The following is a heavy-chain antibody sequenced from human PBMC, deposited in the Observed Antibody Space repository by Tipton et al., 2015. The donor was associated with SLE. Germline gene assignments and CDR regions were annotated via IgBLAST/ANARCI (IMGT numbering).Heavy chain of an antibody. J-gene: IGHJ5*02. Sequence: SLRLSCAGSGFVFSSYWMHWVRRPPGKGLEWISYINSDGSVTKYADSVKGRFTISRDNAENAPYLQMTTLSVEDTAVYYCARDDETNSAWYNWLDPWGQGPRSPSPQ. CDR3: ARDDETNSAWYNWLDP. CDR1: GFVFSSYW. D-gene: IGHD1-14*01. V-gene: IGHV3-74*01. CDR2: INSDGSVT.